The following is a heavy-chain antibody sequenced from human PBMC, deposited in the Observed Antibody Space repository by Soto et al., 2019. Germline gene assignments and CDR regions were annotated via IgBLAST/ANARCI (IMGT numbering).Heavy chain of an antibody. D-gene: IGHD2-21*01. Sequence: PGGSLRLSCAASGFTFSSYAMSWVRQAPGKGLVWVSAMSGSAGIASYTDSVKGRFTISRDNSKNTLFLQMNSLRAEDTAVYYCVRSAIDGDDSFYGMDCCGQGTTVTVSS. CDR1: GFTFSSYA. J-gene: IGHJ6*02. CDR3: VRSAIDGDDSFYGMDC. V-gene: IGHV3-23*01. CDR2: MSGSAGIA.